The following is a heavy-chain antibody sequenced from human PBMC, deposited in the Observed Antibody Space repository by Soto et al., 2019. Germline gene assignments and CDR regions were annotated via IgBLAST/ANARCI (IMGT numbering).Heavy chain of an antibody. CDR2: INPSGGST. CDR1: GYTFTSYY. D-gene: IGHD3-10*01. CDR3: ASDSYYYGSGSYPGPFDY. J-gene: IGHJ4*02. Sequence: ASVKVSCKASGYTFTSYYMHGVRQAPGQGLEWMGIINPSGGSTSYAQKFQGRVTMTRDTSTSTVYMELSSLRSEDTAVYYCASDSYYYGSGSYPGPFDYWGQGTLVTVSS. V-gene: IGHV1-46*01.